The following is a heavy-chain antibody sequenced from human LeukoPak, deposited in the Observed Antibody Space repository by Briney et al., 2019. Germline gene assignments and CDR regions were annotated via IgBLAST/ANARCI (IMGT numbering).Heavy chain of an antibody. CDR3: AREFVWNDVECAFDI. J-gene: IGHJ3*02. CDR2: IYPRDGST. D-gene: IGHD1-1*01. Sequence: GASVKVSCKASGYTFTSNYIHWVRQAPGQGLEWMGMIYPRDGSTSYAQKFQGRVTVTRDTSTSTVHMELSGLRSEDTAVYYCAREFVWNDVECAFDIWGQGTMVTVSS. V-gene: IGHV1-46*01. CDR1: GYTFTSNY.